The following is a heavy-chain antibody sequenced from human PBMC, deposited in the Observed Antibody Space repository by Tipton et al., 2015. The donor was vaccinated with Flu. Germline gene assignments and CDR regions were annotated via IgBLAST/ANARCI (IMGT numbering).Heavy chain of an antibody. CDR1: GYTFTSYG. CDR3: ATTFPYYYDSSGYVNY. J-gene: IGHJ4*02. Sequence: QSGAEVKKPGASVKVSCKASGYTFTSYGISWVRQAPGQGLEWMGWISAYNGNTNYAQKLQGRVPMTTDTSTSTAYMELRSLRSDDTAVYYCATTFPYYYDSSGYVNYWGQGTLVTVSS. CDR2: ISAYNGNT. V-gene: IGHV1-18*01. D-gene: IGHD3-22*01.